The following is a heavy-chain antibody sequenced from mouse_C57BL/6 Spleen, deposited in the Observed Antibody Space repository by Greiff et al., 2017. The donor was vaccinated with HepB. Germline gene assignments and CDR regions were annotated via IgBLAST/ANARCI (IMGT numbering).Heavy chain of an antibody. CDR2: IYPRSGNT. CDR3: ARGLRPYYAMDY. J-gene: IGHJ4*01. Sequence: VQLQQSGAELARPGASVKLSCKASGYTFTSYGISWVKQRTGQGLEWIGEIYPRSGNTYYNEKFKGKATLTADKSSSTAYMELRSLTSVDSAVDFCARGLRPYYAMDYWGQGTSVTVSS. CDR1: GYTFTSYG. V-gene: IGHV1-81*01. D-gene: IGHD2-4*01.